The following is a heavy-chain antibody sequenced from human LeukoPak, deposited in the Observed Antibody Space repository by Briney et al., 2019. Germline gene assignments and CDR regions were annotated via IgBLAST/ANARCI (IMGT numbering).Heavy chain of an antibody. Sequence: PGGSLRLSCAAPGFIFDDYAIHWVRQAPGKGLEWASLISGDGGSTFYADSVKGRFTISRDNSKNSLYLQMSSLRSEDTALYYCARESERSGWYNYWGQGTLVTVSS. CDR3: ARESERSGWYNY. V-gene: IGHV3-43*02. J-gene: IGHJ4*02. CDR2: ISGDGGST. D-gene: IGHD6-19*01. CDR1: GFIFDDYA.